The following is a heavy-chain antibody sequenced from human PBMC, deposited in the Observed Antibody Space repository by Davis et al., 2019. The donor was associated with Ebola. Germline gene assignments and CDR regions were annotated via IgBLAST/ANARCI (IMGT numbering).Heavy chain of an antibody. CDR1: GYTFTSYG. J-gene: IGHJ4*02. Sequence: ASVKVSCKASGYTFTSYGITWVRQAPGQGLEWMGWINPHNGNTNYAQNVQGRVTMTTDTSTSTAYMEVGSLRSDDTAVYYCARRTPPDYWGQGTLVTVSS. CDR3: ARRTPPDY. CDR2: INPHNGNT. V-gene: IGHV1-18*04.